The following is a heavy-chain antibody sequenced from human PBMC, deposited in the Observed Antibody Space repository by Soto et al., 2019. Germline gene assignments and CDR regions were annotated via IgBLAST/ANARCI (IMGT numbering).Heavy chain of an antibody. CDR3: AKPPRDWIHVLYYFDY. Sequence: EVQLLESGGGLVQPGGSLRLSCAASGFSFSTYAMSWVRQAPGKGLEWVSGISASGTTTYYADSVKGRFTISRDNSKNTLHLQMNSLRAEDTAVYYCAKPPRDWIHVLYYFDYWGQGTLVTVSS. CDR1: GFSFSTYA. D-gene: IGHD1-1*01. CDR2: ISASGTTT. J-gene: IGHJ4*02. V-gene: IGHV3-23*01.